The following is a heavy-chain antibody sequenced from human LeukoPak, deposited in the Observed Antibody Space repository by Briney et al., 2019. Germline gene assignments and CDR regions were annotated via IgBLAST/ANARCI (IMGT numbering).Heavy chain of an antibody. V-gene: IGHV3-23*01. CDR1: GFTFSSYG. J-gene: IGHJ4*02. CDR2: ITTSGATT. CDR3: AIMHGYYDGSGYWVQ. Sequence: GGSLRLSCAASGFTFSSYGMSWVRQAPGKGLEGVSFITTSGATTSYADSVKGRFTISRDNPRNTLYIQMNSLRDEDTALYYCAIMHGYYDGSGYWVQWGQGTLVTVSS. D-gene: IGHD3-22*01.